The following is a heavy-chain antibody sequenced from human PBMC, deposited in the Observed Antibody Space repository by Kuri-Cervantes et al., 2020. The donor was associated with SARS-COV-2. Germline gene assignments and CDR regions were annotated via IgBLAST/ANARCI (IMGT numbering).Heavy chain of an antibody. J-gene: IGHJ6*02. V-gene: IGHV1-3*01. Sequence: ASVKVSCKASGYTFTSYAMNWVRQAPGQGLEWMGWINAGNGNTKYSQKFQGRVTITRDTSASTAYMELSSLRSEDTAVYYCARVPLPVVVAATYYGMDVWGQGTTVTVSS. CDR1: GYTFTSYA. CDR3: ARVPLPVVVAATYYGMDV. D-gene: IGHD2-15*01. CDR2: INAGNGNT.